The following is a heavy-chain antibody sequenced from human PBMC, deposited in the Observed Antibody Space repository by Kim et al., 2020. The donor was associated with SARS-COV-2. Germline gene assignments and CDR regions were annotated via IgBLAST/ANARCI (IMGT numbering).Heavy chain of an antibody. CDR1: GYTFTSYA. J-gene: IGHJ3*01. CDR2: INTNTGNP. CDR3: ARVWPIYCSSTSCYQNDAFDL. Sequence: ASVKVSCKASGYTFTSYAMNWVRQAPGQGLEWMGWINTNTGNPTYAQGFTGRFVFSLDTSVSTAYLQISSLKAEDTAVYYCARVWPIYCSSTSCYQNDAFDLWGQGTVVTVSS. D-gene: IGHD2-2*01. V-gene: IGHV7-4-1*02.